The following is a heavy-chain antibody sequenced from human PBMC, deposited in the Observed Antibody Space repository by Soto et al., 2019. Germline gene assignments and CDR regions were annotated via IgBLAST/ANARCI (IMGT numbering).Heavy chain of an antibody. D-gene: IGHD3-16*01. V-gene: IGHV1-24*01. CDR1: GYTLTELS. Sequence: GASVKVSCKVSGYTLTELSMHWVRQAPGKGLEWMGGFGPEDGETIYAQKFQGRVTMTEDTSTGTAYMELSSLRSEDMAVYYCATDHRWGSYYGMDVWGQGTTVTVSS. J-gene: IGHJ6*02. CDR2: FGPEDGET. CDR3: ATDHRWGSYYGMDV.